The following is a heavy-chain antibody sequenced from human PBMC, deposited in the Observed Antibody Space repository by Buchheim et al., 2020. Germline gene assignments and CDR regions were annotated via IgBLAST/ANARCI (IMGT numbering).Heavy chain of an antibody. Sequence: QVQLVESGGGVVQPGRSLRLSCAASGFTFSSYAMHWVRQAPSKGLEWVAVISYDGSNKYYADSVKGRFTISRGNSKNPLYLQMNSLRAEDTAVYYCARDGQAIPLDVWGQGTT. J-gene: IGHJ6*02. CDR3: ARDGQAIPLDV. CDR1: GFTFSSYA. D-gene: IGHD2-21*01. CDR2: ISYDGSNK. V-gene: IGHV3-30-3*01.